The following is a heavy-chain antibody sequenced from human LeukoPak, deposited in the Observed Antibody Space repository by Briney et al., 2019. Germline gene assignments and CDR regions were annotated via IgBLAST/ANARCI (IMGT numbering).Heavy chain of an antibody. V-gene: IGHV4-59*01. CDR1: GGSISSYY. Sequence: SETLSLTCTVSGGSISSYYWSWIRQPPGKGLEWIGYIYYSGSTNCNPSLKSRVTISVDTSKNQFSLKLSSVTAADTAVYYCAREVWYGGFDYWGQGTLVTVSS. CDR3: AREVWYGGFDY. J-gene: IGHJ4*02. CDR2: IYYSGST. D-gene: IGHD6-13*01.